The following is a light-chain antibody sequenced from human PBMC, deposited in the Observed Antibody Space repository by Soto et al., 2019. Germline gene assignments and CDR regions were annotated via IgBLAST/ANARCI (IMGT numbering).Light chain of an antibody. CDR3: QQYGSSPRT. CDR2: AAS. CDR1: QSVSSSY. Sequence: DIGMTQSPSTLSLSTGERATISCRASQSVSSSYLAWYQQKPGQAPRLLIYAASSKATGIPDRFSGSGSGTDFTLTISSLEPEDFAIYSCQQYGSSPRTFGQGTRLEIK. J-gene: IGKJ5*01. V-gene: IGKV3-20*01.